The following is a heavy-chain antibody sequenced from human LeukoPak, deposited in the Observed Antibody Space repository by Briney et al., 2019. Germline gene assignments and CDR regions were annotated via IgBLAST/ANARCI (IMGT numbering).Heavy chain of an antibody. Sequence: SETLSLTCAVSGGSISSGGYSWSWIRQPPGKGLEWIGSIYYSGSTYYDPSLKSRVTISVDTSKNQFSLKLSSVTAADTAVYYCARRPIVVVPAAMPPGAFDIWGQGTMVTVSS. CDR2: IYYSGST. CDR1: GGSISSGGYS. CDR3: ARRPIVVVPAAMPPGAFDI. D-gene: IGHD2-2*01. J-gene: IGHJ3*02. V-gene: IGHV4-39*01.